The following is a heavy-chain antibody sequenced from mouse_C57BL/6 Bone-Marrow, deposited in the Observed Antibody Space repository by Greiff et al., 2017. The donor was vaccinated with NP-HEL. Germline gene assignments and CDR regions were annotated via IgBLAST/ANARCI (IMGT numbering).Heavy chain of an antibody. CDR2: ISSGGSYT. D-gene: IGHD2-4*01. Sequence: VQLKESGGDLVKPGGSLKLSCAASGFTFSSYGMSWVRQTPDKRLEWVATISSGGSYTYYPDSVKGRFTISRDNAKNTLYLHMSSLKSEDTAMYYCARPLRNGYAMDYWGQGTSVTVSS. CDR3: ARPLRNGYAMDY. J-gene: IGHJ4*01. CDR1: GFTFSSYG. V-gene: IGHV5-6*01.